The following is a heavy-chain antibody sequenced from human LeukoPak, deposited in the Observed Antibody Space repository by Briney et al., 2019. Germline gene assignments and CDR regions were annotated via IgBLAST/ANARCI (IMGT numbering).Heavy chain of an antibody. CDR3: AKSLVGASYLDY. Sequence: PGGSLRLSCAASGLTFSSYDIHWVRQAPGKGLEWVTFVRYDGSYVYNAESVKGRFTISRDNSKYTLYLQMNSLRPEDTAVYYCAKSLVGASYLDYWGHGTLVTVSS. CDR1: GLTFSSYD. J-gene: IGHJ4*01. CDR2: VRYDGSYV. V-gene: IGHV3-30*02. D-gene: IGHD1-26*01.